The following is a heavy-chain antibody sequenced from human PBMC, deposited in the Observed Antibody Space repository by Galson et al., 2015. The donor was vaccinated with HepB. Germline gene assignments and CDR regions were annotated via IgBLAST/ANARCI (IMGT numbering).Heavy chain of an antibody. CDR3: AATSNYYGYYYFDY. CDR1: GFTFSNSA. D-gene: IGHD3-10*01. J-gene: IGHJ4*02. CDR2: IVVGSANT. V-gene: IGHV1-58*01. Sequence: SVKVSCKASGFTFSNSAVQWVRQARGQRLEWIGWIVVGSANTNYAQKFQERVTITRDMSTSTAYMELSGLRSEDTAVYYCAATSNYYGYYYFDYWGQGTLVTVSS.